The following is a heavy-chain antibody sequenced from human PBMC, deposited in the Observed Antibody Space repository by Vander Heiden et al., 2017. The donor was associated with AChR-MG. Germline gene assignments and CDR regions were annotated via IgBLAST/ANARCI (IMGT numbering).Heavy chain of an antibody. V-gene: IGHV2-70*04. CDR1: GFSLSPSGMR. J-gene: IGHJ4*02. CDR2: IEWDDDK. Sequence: QVTLKESGPALVKPTQTLTLTCTFSGFSLSPSGMRVSWIRQPPGKALEWLARIEWDDDKFYSTSLKTRLTISKDTSKNQVVLTMTNMDPVDTATYYCARIGCSGGSCQDYFDYWGQGTLVTVSS. CDR3: ARIGCSGGSCQDYFDY. D-gene: IGHD2-15*01.